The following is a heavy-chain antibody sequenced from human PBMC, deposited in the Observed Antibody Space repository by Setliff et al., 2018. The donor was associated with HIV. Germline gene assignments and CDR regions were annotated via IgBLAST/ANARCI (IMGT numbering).Heavy chain of an antibody. CDR3: TRDVRYDFGIDY. CDR2: SNPNSGAT. CDR1: GYTFTGHY. J-gene: IGHJ4*02. D-gene: IGHD3-3*01. V-gene: IGHV1-2*02. Sequence: ASVKVSCKASGYTFTGHYIHWVRQAPGQGLEWMGWSNPNSGATHYAQKFQGRVTMTRDTSISTAYMELSRLSSDDTALYYFTRDVRYDFGIDYWGQGTMVTVSS.